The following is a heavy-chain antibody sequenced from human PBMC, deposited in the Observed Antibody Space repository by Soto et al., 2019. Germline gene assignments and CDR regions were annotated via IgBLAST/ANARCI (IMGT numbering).Heavy chain of an antibody. CDR3: ATPTSGHLHPFDH. J-gene: IGHJ4*02. CDR1: GGTVSSYT. CDR2: IIPILGIA. Sequence: SVKFSGKASGGTVSSYTISWVRQAPGQGLEWMGRIIPILGIANYAQKFQGRVTMTADKSTSTAYMELSSLRSEDTAVYYCATPTSGHLHPFDHWGQGXLVTVSS. V-gene: IGHV1-69*02. D-gene: IGHD2-2*01.